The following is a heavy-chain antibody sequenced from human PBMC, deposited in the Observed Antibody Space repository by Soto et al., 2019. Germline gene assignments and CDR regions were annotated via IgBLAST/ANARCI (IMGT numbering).Heavy chain of an antibody. CDR1: GDNFSAYW. CDR2: IYPGDSDP. J-gene: IGHJ4*02. V-gene: IGHV5-51*01. D-gene: IGHD6-25*01. CDR3: ARHPDGRLAPTD. Sequence: PGESLKISCNGSGDNFSAYWIGLVLQMPGKGLEWMGIIYPGDSDPIYSPSFEGQVTFSADESISTAYLQWSSLKASDSAIYYCARHPDGRLAPTDWGQGTLVTVSS.